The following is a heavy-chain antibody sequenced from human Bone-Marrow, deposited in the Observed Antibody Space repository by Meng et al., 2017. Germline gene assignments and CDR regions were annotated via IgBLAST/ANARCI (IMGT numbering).Heavy chain of an antibody. J-gene: IGHJ4*02. D-gene: IGHD5-12*01. V-gene: IGHV3-66*02. CDR1: GFTVSSNY. CDR2: IYSGGST. Sequence: GESLKISCAASGFTVSSNYMSWVRQAPGKGLEWVSVIYSGGSTYYADSVKGRFTISRDNSKNTLYLQMNSLRAEDTDVYYCARDGGYSGYDEGGFDYWGQGTLVTVSS. CDR3: ARDGGYSGYDEGGFDY.